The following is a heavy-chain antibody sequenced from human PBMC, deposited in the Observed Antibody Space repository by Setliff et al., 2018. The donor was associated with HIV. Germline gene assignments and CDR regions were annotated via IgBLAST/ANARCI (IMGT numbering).Heavy chain of an antibody. D-gene: IGHD6-19*01. J-gene: IGHJ2*01. CDR3: ARGVHSGGSGWYNWYFDL. Sequence: SVKVSCRASGGTFSRHAFSWVRQAPGQGLEWMGGIIPTFDTANYAQKFQGRVTITADKSTNTVYMELNSLRSEDTAMYYCARGVHSGGSGWYNWYFDLWGRGTLVTVS. CDR1: GGTFSRHA. CDR2: IIPTFDTA. V-gene: IGHV1-69*06.